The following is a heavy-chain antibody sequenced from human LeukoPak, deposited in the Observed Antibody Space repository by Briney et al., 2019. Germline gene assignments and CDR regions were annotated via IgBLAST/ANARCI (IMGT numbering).Heavy chain of an antibody. CDR1: GASISSSY. V-gene: IGHV4-59*01. J-gene: IGHJ3*02. CDR2: IYYNGNT. Sequence: SETLSLTCTVSGASISSSYWSWIRQPPGERLEWIGFIYYNGNTNSNPSFKSRVTISADTSKNQFSLKLTSVTAADTAVYYCVRGNYDNRGYSNAFDIWGQGTMVTVSS. D-gene: IGHD3-22*01. CDR3: VRGNYDNRGYSNAFDI.